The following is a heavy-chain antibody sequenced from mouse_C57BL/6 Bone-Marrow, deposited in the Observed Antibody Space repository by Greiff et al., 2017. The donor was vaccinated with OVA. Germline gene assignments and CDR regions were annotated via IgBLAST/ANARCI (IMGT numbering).Heavy chain of an antibody. V-gene: IGHV1-82*01. CDR3: AGNWGWFAY. J-gene: IGHJ3*01. CDR2: IYPGDGDT. CDR1: GYAFSSPW. Sequence: QVQLQQSGPELVKPGASVKISCKASGYAFSSPWMNWVKQRPGKGLEWIGRIYPGDGDTNYNGKFKGKATLTADKSSSTAYMQLSSLTSEDSAVYFCAGNWGWFAYWGQGTLVTVSA.